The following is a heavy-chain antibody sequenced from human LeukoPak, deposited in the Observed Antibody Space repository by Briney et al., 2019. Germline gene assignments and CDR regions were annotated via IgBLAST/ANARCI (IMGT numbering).Heavy chain of an antibody. CDR2: IYYSGSS. CDR1: GGSISSYY. J-gene: IGHJ6*02. V-gene: IGHV4-59*01. CDR3: ARGGAGIYYYYGMDV. D-gene: IGHD3-10*01. Sequence: PSETLSLTCTVSGGSISSYYWSWIRQPPGKGLDWIGYIYYSGSSKYNPSLKSRVTISVDTSKNQFSLKLTSVTAADTAVYYCARGGAGIYYYYGMDVWGQGTTVTVSS.